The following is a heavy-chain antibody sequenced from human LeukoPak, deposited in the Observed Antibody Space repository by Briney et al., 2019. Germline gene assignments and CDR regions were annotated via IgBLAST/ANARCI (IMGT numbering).Heavy chain of an antibody. CDR1: GYTLTDLS. D-gene: IGHD3-10*01. Sequence: GASGKVSCKVSGYTLTDLSMHWVREAPGKGLEWVGVLRPDTGEPIYAQKFQGRVTMSEDTFTDTAYMDLRSLESEDTAVYYCSTGSGRSYFYFDFWGQGTLVTVSS. V-gene: IGHV1-24*01. CDR2: LRPDTGEP. CDR3: STGSGRSYFYFDF. J-gene: IGHJ4*02.